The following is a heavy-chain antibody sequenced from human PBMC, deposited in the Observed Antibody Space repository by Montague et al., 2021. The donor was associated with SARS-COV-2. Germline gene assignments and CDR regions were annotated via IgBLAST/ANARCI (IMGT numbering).Heavy chain of an antibody. CDR3: ARDALAASGSFDY. CDR2: ISTSGEIK. Sequence: SLRLSCAASGFTLSDHSMNWVRQVPGKGLQWVSHISTSGEIKYYADSVKGRFSISRDNAEKAVSLQMNSLRDDDTAIYYCARDALAASGSFDYWGPGILVTVSS. J-gene: IGHJ4*02. CDR1: GFTLSDHS. D-gene: IGHD6-13*01. V-gene: IGHV3-48*02.